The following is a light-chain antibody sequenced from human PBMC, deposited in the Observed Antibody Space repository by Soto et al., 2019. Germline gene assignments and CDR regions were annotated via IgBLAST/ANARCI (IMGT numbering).Light chain of an antibody. CDR2: GAS. CDR1: QSGSRSY. J-gene: IGKJ1*01. CDR3: QQCGNSRYT. V-gene: IGKV3-20*01. Sequence: IALTQAPVTLCLSPGATPTLSCRPSQSGSRSYLAWNQQKPGQAPKLLIYGASSSATGIPDRFRGSGSGTDFTLTISRLEPDDFAVFYCQQCGNSRYTFGPGTKVEIK.